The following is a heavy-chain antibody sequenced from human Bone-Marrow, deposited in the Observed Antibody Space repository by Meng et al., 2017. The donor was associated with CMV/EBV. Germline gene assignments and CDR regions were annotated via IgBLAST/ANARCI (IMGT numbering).Heavy chain of an antibody. CDR3: ARGSGSVTDYNGFNY. CDR2: ISPIIATP. Sequence: GLFNYYTITWVRPAPSQLLQSTDGISPIIATPHFVQKFQVTLTITAARSTNTFYMELTSLRSYATAVYYCARGSGSVTDYNGFNYWGQGALVTVSS. CDR1: GLFNYYT. D-gene: IGHD3-10*01. J-gene: IGHJ4*02. V-gene: IGHV1-69*01.